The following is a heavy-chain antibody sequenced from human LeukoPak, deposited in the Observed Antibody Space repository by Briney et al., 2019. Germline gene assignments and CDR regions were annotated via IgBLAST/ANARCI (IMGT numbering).Heavy chain of an antibody. Sequence: GGSLRLSCAASGFTFSSYAMTWVRQAPGRGLEWVSAIGGSGGSTYYADSVKGRFTISRDNSKNTLFLQMNSPRAEDTAVYYCAKVRRELTLTHFDYWGQGTLVTVSS. CDR1: GFTFSSYA. J-gene: IGHJ4*02. D-gene: IGHD2-15*01. V-gene: IGHV3-23*01. CDR3: AKVRRELTLTHFDY. CDR2: IGGSGGST.